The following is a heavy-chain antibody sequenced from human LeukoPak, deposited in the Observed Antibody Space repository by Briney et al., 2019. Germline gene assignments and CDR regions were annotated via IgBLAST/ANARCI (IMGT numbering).Heavy chain of an antibody. CDR1: GFTFSSYG. D-gene: IGHD3-10*01. Sequence: GGSLRLSCAASGFTFSSYGMSWVRQAPGKGLEWVSAISGSGGSTYYADSVKGRFTISRDNSKNTLYLQMNSLRAEDTAVYYCAKDSPYYYGSGSYYNSPLDYWGQGTLVTVSS. CDR3: AKDSPYYYGSGSYYNSPLDY. V-gene: IGHV3-23*01. CDR2: ISGSGGST. J-gene: IGHJ4*02.